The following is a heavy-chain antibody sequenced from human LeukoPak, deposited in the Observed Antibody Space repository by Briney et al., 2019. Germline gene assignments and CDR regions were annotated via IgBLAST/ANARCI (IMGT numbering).Heavy chain of an antibody. D-gene: IGHD5-18*01. V-gene: IGHV1-69*13. CDR2: IIPIFGTA. CDR3: AITRNIAMPISYYYYGVDV. Sequence: ASVKVSCKASGGTFSSYAISWVRQAPGQGLEWMGGIIPIFGTANYAQKFQGRVTITADEFTSTAYMELSSLRSEDTAVYYCAITRNIAMPISYYYYGVDVWGQGTTVIVSS. J-gene: IGHJ6*02. CDR1: GGTFSSYA.